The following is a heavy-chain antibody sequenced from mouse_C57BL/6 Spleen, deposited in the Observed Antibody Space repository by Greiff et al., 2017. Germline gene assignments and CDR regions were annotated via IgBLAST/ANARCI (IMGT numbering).Heavy chain of an antibody. J-gene: IGHJ1*03. D-gene: IGHD1-1*01. CDR2: IYPSSGNT. CDR1: GYTFTSYG. Sequence: VQLQQSGAELARPGASVKLSCKASGYTFTSYGISWVKQRTGQGLEWIGEIYPSSGNTYYNEKFKGKATLTADKSSSTAYMELRSLTSEDSAVYFCARAITTTVGGYFDVWGTGTTVTVSS. V-gene: IGHV1-81*01. CDR3: ARAITTTVGGYFDV.